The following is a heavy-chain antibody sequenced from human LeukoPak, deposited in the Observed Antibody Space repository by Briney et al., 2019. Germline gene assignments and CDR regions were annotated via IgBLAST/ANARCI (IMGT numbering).Heavy chain of an antibody. Sequence: SETLSLTCAVYGGSFSGYYWSWIRQPPGKGLEWIGEINHSGSTNYNPSLKSRVTISVDRSKNQFSLKLSSVTAADTAVYYCARVKCLRLAMAKDDNWFDPWGQGSLVTVSS. V-gene: IGHV4-34*01. CDR1: GGSFSGYY. CDR2: INHSGST. J-gene: IGHJ5*02. CDR3: ARVKCLRLAMAKDDNWFDP. D-gene: IGHD5-12*01.